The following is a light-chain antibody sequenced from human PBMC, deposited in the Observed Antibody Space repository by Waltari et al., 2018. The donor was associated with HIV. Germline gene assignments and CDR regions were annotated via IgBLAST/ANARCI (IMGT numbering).Light chain of an antibody. Sequence: QSVLTQPPSASGTPGQTVTISCSGSSSNIGSNTVNWYRQRPGTAPKLLIYSNNQRPPGVPDRFSGSKSGTSASLAISGLQSDYEADYYCATWDDSLNGWVFGGGTKLTVL. CDR3: ATWDDSLNGWV. CDR1: SSNIGSNT. CDR2: SNN. V-gene: IGLV1-44*01. J-gene: IGLJ3*02.